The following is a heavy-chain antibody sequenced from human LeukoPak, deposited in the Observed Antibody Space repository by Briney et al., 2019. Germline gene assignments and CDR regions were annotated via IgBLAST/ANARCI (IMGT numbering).Heavy chain of an antibody. V-gene: IGHV1-58*01. Sequence: SVKVSRKASGFTFTSSAVQWVRQARGQRPEWIGWIVVGSGNTNYAQKFQERVTITRDMSTSTAYMELSSLRSEDTAVYYCAAPPLLYSGSGHDAFDIWGQGTMVTVSS. CDR1: GFTFTSSA. CDR2: IVVGSGNT. CDR3: AAPPLLYSGSGHDAFDI. D-gene: IGHD1-26*01. J-gene: IGHJ3*02.